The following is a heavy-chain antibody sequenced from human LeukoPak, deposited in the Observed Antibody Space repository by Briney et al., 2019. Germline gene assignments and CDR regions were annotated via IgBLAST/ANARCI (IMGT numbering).Heavy chain of an antibody. Sequence: SETLSLTCTVSGGSFSSGSYYWSWIRQPPGKGLEWLGYIYYSGSTNYNPSLKSRVTISVDTSKNQFSLKLSSVTPADTAVYYCAKDSPYSSSWQSDAFDIWGQGTMVTGSS. D-gene: IGHD6-13*01. V-gene: IGHV4-61*01. CDR2: IYYSGST. J-gene: IGHJ3*02. CDR1: GGSFSSGSYY. CDR3: AKDSPYSSSWQSDAFDI.